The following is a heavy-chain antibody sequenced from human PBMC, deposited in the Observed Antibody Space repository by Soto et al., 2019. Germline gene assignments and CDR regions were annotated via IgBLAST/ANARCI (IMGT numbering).Heavy chain of an antibody. CDR1: GFTFTKAY. CDR3: ATEGGYPGSNFYGAY. CDR2: IKGSHAGGTT. Sequence: EVQLVESGGGLVEPGGSIRLSCVASGFTFTKAYMTWVRQAPGKGLEWVGRIKGSHAGGTTDYATSVKGRFTISRDDSKNTLYLQMNSLKPEGTSVYCCATEGGYPGSNFYGAYWGQGTLVTVSS. J-gene: IGHJ4*02. D-gene: IGHD1-26*01. V-gene: IGHV3-15*01.